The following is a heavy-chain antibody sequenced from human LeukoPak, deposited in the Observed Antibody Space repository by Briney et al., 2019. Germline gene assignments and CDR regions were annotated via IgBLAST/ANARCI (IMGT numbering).Heavy chain of an antibody. D-gene: IGHD1-26*01. J-gene: IGHJ6*02. CDR2: INHSGST. CDR3: ARVKEGATFYYYAMGV. Sequence: SETLSLTCAVYGGSFSGYYWSWLRQPPGKGLEWIGEINHSGSTNNNLSLKSRVTISVDTSKKQFSLNLSSVTAADTAVYYCARVKEGATFYYYAMGVWGQGTTVTVSS. V-gene: IGHV4-34*01. CDR1: GGSFSGYY.